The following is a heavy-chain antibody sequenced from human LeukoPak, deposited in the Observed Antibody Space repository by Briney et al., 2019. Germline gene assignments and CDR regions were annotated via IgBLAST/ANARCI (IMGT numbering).Heavy chain of an antibody. D-gene: IGHD2-21*02. J-gene: IGHJ6*02. CDR3: ASSVVTAPARYYYYYGMDV. CDR2: IYYSGST. CDR1: GGSISSSSYY. Sequence: SETLSLTCTVSGGSISSSSYYWGWIRQPPGKGLEWIGSIYYSGSTYYNPSLKSRVTISVDTSKNQFSLKLSSVTAADTAVYYCASSVVTAPARYYYYYGMDVWGQGTTVTVSS. V-gene: IGHV4-39*01.